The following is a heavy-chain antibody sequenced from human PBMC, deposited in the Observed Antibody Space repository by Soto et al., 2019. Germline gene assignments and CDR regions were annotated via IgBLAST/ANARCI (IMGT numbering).Heavy chain of an antibody. CDR3: ARVVATAIPWYFDL. CDR2: INPNSGGT. J-gene: IGHJ2*01. D-gene: IGHD2-21*02. CDR1: GYTFTGYY. V-gene: IGHV1-2*02. Sequence: GASVKVSCKASGYTFTGYYMHWVRQAPGQGLEWMGWINPNSGGTNYAQKFQGRVTMTRDTSISTAYMELSRLRSDDTAVYYCARVVATAIPWYFDLWGRGTLVTVSS.